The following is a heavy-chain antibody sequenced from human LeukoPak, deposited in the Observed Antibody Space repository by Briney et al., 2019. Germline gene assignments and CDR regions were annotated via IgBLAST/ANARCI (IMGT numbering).Heavy chain of an antibody. CDR2: IRYDGSDK. CDR1: GFIFSSYG. CDR3: AKDLELAPFDY. V-gene: IGHV3-30*02. Sequence: GGSLRLSCAPSGFIFSSYGMHWFRQAPGKGLEWVASIRYDGSDKHYADSVKGRFTISRDNSKDTLYLQMNNLGAEDTAVYYCAKDLELAPFDYWGQGTLVTVSS. J-gene: IGHJ4*02. D-gene: IGHD1-26*01.